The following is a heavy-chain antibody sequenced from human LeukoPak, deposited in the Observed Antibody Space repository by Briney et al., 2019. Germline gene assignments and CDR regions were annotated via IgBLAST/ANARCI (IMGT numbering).Heavy chain of an antibody. V-gene: IGHV1-69*13. Sequence: ASVKVSCKASGGTFSSYAISWVRQAPGQGLEWMGGIIPIFGTANYAQKFQGRVTITADESTSTAYMELSSLRSEDTAVYYCARETLHCSSTSCYPYYFDYWGQGTLVTVSS. CDR3: ARETLHCSSTSCYPYYFDY. J-gene: IGHJ4*02. D-gene: IGHD2-2*01. CDR1: GGTFSSYA. CDR2: IIPIFGTA.